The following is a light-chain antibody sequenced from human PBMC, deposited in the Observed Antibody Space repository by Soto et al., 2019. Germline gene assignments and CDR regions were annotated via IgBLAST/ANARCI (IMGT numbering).Light chain of an antibody. CDR3: QQYFRWPPWT. J-gene: IGKJ1*01. Sequence: EVLMTRSPATLSVSPGDRVTLSCRASLSVSSDLAWYQQKPGQAPTLLIYGASIRATGVPARFSGSGSGTDFTLTIDSLQSEDVADYYCQQYFRWPPWTFGQGTKVEI. V-gene: IGKV3-15*01. CDR1: LSVSSD. CDR2: GAS.